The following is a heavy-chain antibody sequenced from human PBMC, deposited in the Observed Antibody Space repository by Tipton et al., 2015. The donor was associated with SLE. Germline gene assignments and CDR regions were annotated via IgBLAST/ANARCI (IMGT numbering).Heavy chain of an antibody. CDR2: IYTSGST. J-gene: IGHJ6*02. Sequence: TLSLTCSVSGGSISSGSYYWSWIRQPAGKGLEWIGRIYTSGSTNYNPSLKSRVTISLDASKNQLSLKLSSVTAADTAVYYCARHHGSGWLYGLDVWGQGTTVTVSS. CDR3: ARHHGSGWLYGLDV. V-gene: IGHV4-61*02. D-gene: IGHD6-19*01. CDR1: GGSISSGSYY.